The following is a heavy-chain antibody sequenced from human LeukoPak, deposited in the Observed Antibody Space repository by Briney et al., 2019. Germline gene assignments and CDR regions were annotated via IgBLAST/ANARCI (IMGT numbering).Heavy chain of an antibody. J-gene: IGHJ4*02. V-gene: IGHV7-4-1*02. CDR1: GYIFTSYV. Sequence: ASVKVSCKASGYIFTSYVLHWVRQAPGQGLEWMGWINTNTGSPTYAQGFTGRFVFSLDTSVSTAYLRISSLKADDTAMYYCARGDYETHGYQTRWGQGTLVTVSS. D-gene: IGHD3-22*01. CDR2: INTNTGSP. CDR3: ARGDYETHGYQTR.